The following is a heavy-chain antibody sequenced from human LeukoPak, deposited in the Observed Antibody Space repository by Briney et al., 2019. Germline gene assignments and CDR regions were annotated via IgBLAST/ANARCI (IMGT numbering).Heavy chain of an antibody. V-gene: IGHV3-48*04. CDR1: GFTFSAYS. CDR3: VRGGTGDGGAYFDY. Sequence: GGSLRLSCAASGFTFSAYSMNWVRQAPGKGLEWVSYFGSDSRTKYYADSVKGRFTVSRDNTENSLYLQMNSLRAEDTAIYYCVRGGTGDGGAYFDYWGQGILVTVSS. J-gene: IGHJ4*02. CDR2: FGSDSRTK. D-gene: IGHD7-27*01.